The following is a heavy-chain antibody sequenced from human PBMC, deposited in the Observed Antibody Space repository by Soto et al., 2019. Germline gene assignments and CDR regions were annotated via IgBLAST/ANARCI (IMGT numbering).Heavy chain of an antibody. Sequence: QVQLVQSGAEVKKPGSSVKVSCKASGGTFSSYTISWVRQAPGQGLEWMGRIIPILGIANYAQKFQGRVTITADKSTSTAYMELSRLRSEDTAEYYCARDSTYGERGYWGQGSLVTDSS. V-gene: IGHV1-69*08. CDR2: IIPILGIA. D-gene: IGHD4-17*01. CDR3: ARDSTYGERGY. CDR1: GGTFSSYT. J-gene: IGHJ4*02.